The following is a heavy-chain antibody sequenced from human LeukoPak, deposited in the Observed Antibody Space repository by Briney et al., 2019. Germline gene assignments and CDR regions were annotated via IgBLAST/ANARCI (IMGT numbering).Heavy chain of an antibody. J-gene: IGHJ4*01. V-gene: IGHV3-7*01. CDR1: GFTFSSYW. CDR3: VRGLGSQPH. CDR2: IKEDGSEK. Sequence: GGSLRLSCAASGFTFSSYWMSWVRQAPGKGLEWVANIKEDGSEKFYLDSVKGRFTISRDNAKNSLYLQMNSQRVDDTAVYYCVRGLGSQPHWGHGILVTVSS. D-gene: IGHD3-10*01.